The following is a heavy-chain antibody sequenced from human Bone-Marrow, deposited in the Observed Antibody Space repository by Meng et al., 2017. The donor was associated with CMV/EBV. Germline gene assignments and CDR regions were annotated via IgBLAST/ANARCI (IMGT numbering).Heavy chain of an antibody. Sequence: GGSLKLSCAASGFTFSDYYMSWIRQAPGKGLEWVSYISSSGSTIYYADSVKGRFTISRDNAKNSLYLQMNSLRAEDTAVYYCARDLLGGSYYPVDYWGQGTLVTVSS. V-gene: IGHV3-11*04. CDR3: ARDLLGGSYYPVDY. CDR2: ISSSGSTI. J-gene: IGHJ4*02. CDR1: GFTFSDYY. D-gene: IGHD1-26*01.